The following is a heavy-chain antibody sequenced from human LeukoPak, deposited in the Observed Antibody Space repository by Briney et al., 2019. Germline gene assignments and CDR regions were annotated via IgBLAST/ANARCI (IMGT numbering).Heavy chain of an antibody. D-gene: IGHD3-3*01. V-gene: IGHV3-7*01. CDR2: IKQYGSEK. CDR1: GFSFSSYW. CDR3: ARGVTIFGVASDY. Sequence: GGSLRLSCTASGFSFSSYWMSWVRQAPGKGLGWVANIKQYGSEKYYVDSVKGRFTISRDNAKNSLYLQMNSLRAEDTAVYYCARGVTIFGVASDYWGQGTLVTVSS. J-gene: IGHJ4*02.